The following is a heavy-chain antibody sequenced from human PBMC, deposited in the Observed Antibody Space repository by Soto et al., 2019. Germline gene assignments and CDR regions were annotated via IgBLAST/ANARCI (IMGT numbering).Heavy chain of an antibody. J-gene: IGHJ4*02. D-gene: IGHD2-2*01. CDR1: GYSFTSYW. Sequence: GESLKISCKGFGYSFTSYWIGWVRQMPGKGLEWMGIIYPSNSNTRYSPTFQGQVTISADTSISTVYLQWDSLKASDTAIYHFARESTGQFDYLCQGTQLTVSS. CDR3: ARESTGQFDY. CDR2: IYPSNSNT. V-gene: IGHV5-51*01.